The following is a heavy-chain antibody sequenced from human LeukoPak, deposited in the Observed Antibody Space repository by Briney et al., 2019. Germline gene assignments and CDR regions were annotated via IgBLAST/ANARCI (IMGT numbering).Heavy chain of an antibody. CDR3: ARALYYYGSGSYAFFDY. Sequence: GGSLRLSCAVSGFTVSSNYMSWVRQAPGKGLEWVSVIYSGGSTYYADSVKGRFTISRDNSKNTLYLQMNSLRAEDTAVYYCARALYYYGSGSYAFFDYWGQGTLVTVSS. V-gene: IGHV3-66*02. J-gene: IGHJ4*02. CDR1: GFTVSSNY. CDR2: IYSGGST. D-gene: IGHD3-10*01.